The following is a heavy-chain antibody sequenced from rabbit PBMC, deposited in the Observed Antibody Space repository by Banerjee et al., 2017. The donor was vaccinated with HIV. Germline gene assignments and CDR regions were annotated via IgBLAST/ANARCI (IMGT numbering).Heavy chain of an antibody. J-gene: IGHJ6*01. Sequence: ESGGGLVKPGASLTLTCKASGFSFSTNYYLCWVRQAPGKGLELIACIYASTGSTHYASWAKGRFTISKTSSTTVTLQMTSLTAADTATYFCARDFGRSADLWGQGTLVTVS. V-gene: IGHV1S40*01. CDR3: ARDFGRSADL. CDR2: IYASTGST. D-gene: IGHD8-1*01. CDR1: GFSFSTNYY.